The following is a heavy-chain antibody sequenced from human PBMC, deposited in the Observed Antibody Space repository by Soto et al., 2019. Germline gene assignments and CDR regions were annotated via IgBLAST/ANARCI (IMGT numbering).Heavy chain of an antibody. CDR1: GFTFSSYW. V-gene: IGHV3-7*01. CDR3: ARDQYVPDEDWFVP. J-gene: IGHJ5*01. CDR2: IKQDGSEK. D-gene: IGHD3-16*01. Sequence: GGSLRLSCAASGFTFSSYWMSWVRQAPGKGLEWVANIKQDGSEKYYVDSVKGRFTISRDNAKNSLYLQMHNLRDEEKAVHYCARDQYVPDEDWFVPWGQGTMVTVSS.